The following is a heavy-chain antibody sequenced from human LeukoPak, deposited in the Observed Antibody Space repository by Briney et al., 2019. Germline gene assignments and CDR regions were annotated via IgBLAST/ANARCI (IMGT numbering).Heavy chain of an antibody. Sequence: ASVKVSCKASGYTFTSYGISWVRQAPGQGLEWMGWISAYNGNTNYAQKLQGRVTMTTDTSTSTAYMELRSLRSDDTAVYYCAREDYYDSSGYYYTHGFDRWGQGTLVTVSS. V-gene: IGHV1-18*01. CDR3: AREDYYDSSGYYYTHGFDR. CDR1: GYTFTSYG. D-gene: IGHD3-22*01. CDR2: ISAYNGNT. J-gene: IGHJ5*02.